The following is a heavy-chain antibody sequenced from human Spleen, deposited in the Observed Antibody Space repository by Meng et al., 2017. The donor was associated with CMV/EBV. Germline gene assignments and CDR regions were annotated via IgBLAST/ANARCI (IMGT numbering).Heavy chain of an antibody. Sequence: SQTLSLTCAVSGGSTSSSSYYWAWIRQPPGKGLEWIGEINRRGSANHNLSLKSRVTLSVDTSKNQFSLKLSSVTAADTAVYYCARCGAAAGDFDYWGQGTLVTVSS. J-gene: IGHJ4*02. V-gene: IGHV4-39*07. D-gene: IGHD1-14*01. CDR2: INRRGSA. CDR1: GGSTSSSSYY. CDR3: ARCGAAAGDFDY.